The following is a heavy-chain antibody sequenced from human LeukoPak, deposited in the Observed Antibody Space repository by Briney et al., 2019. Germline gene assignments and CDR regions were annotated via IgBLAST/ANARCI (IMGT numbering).Heavy chain of an antibody. Sequence: SETLSLTCTVSGGSISSYYWGWIRQPAGKGLEWIGRIYTSGNTKYNPSLKSRVTMSLDTSKNQFSLKLNSVTAADTAVYYRARGGVPGLVGTKVRRPWFDPWGQGTLVTVSS. CDR1: GGSISSYY. CDR3: ARGGVPGLVGTKVRRPWFDP. V-gene: IGHV4-4*07. CDR2: IYTSGNT. J-gene: IGHJ5*02. D-gene: IGHD1-7*01.